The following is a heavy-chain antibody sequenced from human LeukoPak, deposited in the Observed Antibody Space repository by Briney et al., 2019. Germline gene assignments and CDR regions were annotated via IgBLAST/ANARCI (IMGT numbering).Heavy chain of an antibody. Sequence: SETLSLTCTVSGDSISSYYWSWIRQPPGKGLEWIGYIYYSGSTNYNPSLKSRVTISVDTSKNQFSLKLSSVTAADTAVYYCARQQQLAPDWFDPWGQGTLVTVSS. J-gene: IGHJ5*02. CDR3: ARQQQLAPDWFDP. CDR2: IYYSGST. D-gene: IGHD6-13*01. V-gene: IGHV4-59*01. CDR1: GDSISSYY.